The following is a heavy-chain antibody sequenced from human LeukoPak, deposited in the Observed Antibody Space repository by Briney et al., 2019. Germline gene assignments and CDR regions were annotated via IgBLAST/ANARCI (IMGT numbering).Heavy chain of an antibody. Sequence: GGSLRLSCAASGFTFSSYGMHWVRQAPGKGLEWVAFIRYDGSNKYYADSVKGRFTISRDNSKNTLYLQMNSLRAEDTAVYYCAKDRASIAVADFDYWGQGTLVTVSS. CDR1: GFTFSSYG. CDR3: AKDRASIAVADFDY. CDR2: IRYDGSNK. J-gene: IGHJ4*02. V-gene: IGHV3-30*02. D-gene: IGHD6-19*01.